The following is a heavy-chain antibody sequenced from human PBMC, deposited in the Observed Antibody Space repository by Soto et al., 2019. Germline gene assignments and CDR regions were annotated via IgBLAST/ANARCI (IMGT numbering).Heavy chain of an antibody. V-gene: IGHV1-18*04. D-gene: IGHD3-16*01. Sequence: QVPLVQSGAEVKKPGASVKVSCKASGYTFTSYGISWVRQAPGQGLEWMGWISAYNGNTNYAQKLQGRVTMTTDTSTSTAYMELRSLRSDDTAVYYCASGGGGRRDGYPIGALGPWGQGTLVTVSS. J-gene: IGHJ5*02. CDR3: ASGGGGRRDGYPIGALGP. CDR1: GYTFTSYG. CDR2: ISAYNGNT.